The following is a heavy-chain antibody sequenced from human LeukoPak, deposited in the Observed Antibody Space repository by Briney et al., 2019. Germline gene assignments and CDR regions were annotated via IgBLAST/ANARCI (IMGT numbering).Heavy chain of an antibody. Sequence: SETLSLTCSVSGGSISAYYWSWIRQPAGKGLEWIGRVYRTGNTNYNPSLQSRVAMSVDTSKNQISLRLRSVTAADTAVYFCARDDFEYSVHYGMDVWGQGTAVTVSS. CDR1: GGSISAYY. D-gene: IGHD3-9*01. CDR2: VYRTGNT. CDR3: ARDDFEYSVHYGMDV. V-gene: IGHV4-4*07. J-gene: IGHJ6*02.